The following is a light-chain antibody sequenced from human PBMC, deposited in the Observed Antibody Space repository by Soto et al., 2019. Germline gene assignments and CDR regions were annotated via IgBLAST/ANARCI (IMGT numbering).Light chain of an antibody. CDR2: GAS. J-gene: IGKJ4*01. CDR1: QSVSSN. Sequence: EIVMTQSPATLSVSQGERATLSCRASQSVSSNLAWYQQKPGQAPRLLIYGASTRATGIPARFSGSGSGTDFTLTISSLQSEDFAVYYCQQYNNWPPLTFGGGTK. CDR3: QQYNNWPPLT. V-gene: IGKV3-15*01.